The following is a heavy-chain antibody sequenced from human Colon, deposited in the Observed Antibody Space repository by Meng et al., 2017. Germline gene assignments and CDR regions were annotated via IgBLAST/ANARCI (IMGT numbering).Heavy chain of an antibody. D-gene: IGHD4-11*01. CDR3: ARHGATITTNWFDP. CDR2: AYYSGST. V-gene: IGHV4-39*01. CDR1: GDAISSSSFC. Sequence: QLQRQESGPGLGKPAETRSRTCTVSGDAISSSSFCWGWIRQPPGKGLEWIGCAYYSGSTYYDPSFKSRVTISVDTSKNQFSLKLSSVTAADTALYYCARHGATITTNWFDPWGQGTLVTVSS. J-gene: IGHJ5*02.